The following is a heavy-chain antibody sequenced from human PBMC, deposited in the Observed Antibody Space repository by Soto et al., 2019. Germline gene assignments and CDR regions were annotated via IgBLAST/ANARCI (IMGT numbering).Heavy chain of an antibody. D-gene: IGHD2-21*02. V-gene: IGHV5-51*01. Sequence: GESLKISCKGSRDSFTNYWIGWVRQMPGKGLEWMGIIYPYDSDTRYSPSFQGQVTISADKSISTAYLQWSSLKASDTAVYYCARQLVTATYTFGYWGQGTLVTVSS. CDR2: IYPYDSDT. J-gene: IGHJ4*02. CDR3: ARQLVTATYTFGY. CDR1: RDSFTNYW.